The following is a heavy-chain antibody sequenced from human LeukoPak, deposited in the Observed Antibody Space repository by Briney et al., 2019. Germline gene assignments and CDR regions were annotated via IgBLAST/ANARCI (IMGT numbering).Heavy chain of an antibody. CDR3: ARATCVNGICYTHY. D-gene: IGHD2-8*01. V-gene: IGHV1-69*05. CDR1: GGTFSSYA. Sequence: ASVKVSCKASGGTFSSYAISWVRQAPGQGLEWMGRIIPIFGTANYAQKFQGRVTITTDESTSTAYMELSSLRSEDTAVYYCARATCVNGICYTHYWGQGSLVTVSS. J-gene: IGHJ4*02. CDR2: IIPIFGTA.